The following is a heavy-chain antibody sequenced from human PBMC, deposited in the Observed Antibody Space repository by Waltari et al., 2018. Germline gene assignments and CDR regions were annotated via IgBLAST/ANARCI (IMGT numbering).Heavy chain of an antibody. J-gene: IGHJ5*02. CDR2: ISHDGNS. CDR1: GYSINSGYY. Sequence: QLQESGPGLVKPSETLSLPCAVSGYSINSGYYWGWIRQPPGRGLEWIGSISHDGNSYYNPSLKSRVSISTDSSKNHFSLKLTSVTAADTAIYYCATGNEFNDFWSGYFWLDPWGQGVLVTVSS. D-gene: IGHD3-3*01. CDR3: ATGNEFNDFWSGYFWLDP. V-gene: IGHV4-38-2*01.